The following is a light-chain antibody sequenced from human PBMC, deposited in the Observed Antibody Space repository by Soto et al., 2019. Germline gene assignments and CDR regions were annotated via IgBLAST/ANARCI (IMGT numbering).Light chain of an antibody. Sequence: ALTQPASVSGSPGQSITISCTGTSGDVGTYNLVSWYQQHPGRAPKLIIFEVNKRPSGVSNRLSGSKSGNTASLAISGLQADDEADYHCCSYAGRSNVVCGGGTKLTVL. CDR2: EVN. CDR1: SGDVGTYNL. V-gene: IGLV2-23*02. J-gene: IGLJ2*01. CDR3: CSYAGRSNVV.